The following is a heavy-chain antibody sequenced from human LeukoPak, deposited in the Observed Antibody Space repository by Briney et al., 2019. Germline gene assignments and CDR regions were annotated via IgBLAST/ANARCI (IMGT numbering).Heavy chain of an antibody. D-gene: IGHD1-7*01. Sequence: SETLSLTCAVYGGSFSGYYWSWIRQPPGKGLEWIGEINHSGSTNYNPSLKRRVTISVDTSKNQFSLKLSSVTAADTAVYYCARGRGLELPNYYYYYMDVWGKGTTVTVSS. V-gene: IGHV4-34*01. CDR3: ARGRGLELPNYYYYYMDV. CDR1: GGSFSGYY. CDR2: INHSGST. J-gene: IGHJ6*03.